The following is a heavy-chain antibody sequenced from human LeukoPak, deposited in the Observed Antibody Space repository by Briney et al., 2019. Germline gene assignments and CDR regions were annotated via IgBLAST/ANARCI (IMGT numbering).Heavy chain of an antibody. CDR1: GGPISSCY. V-gene: IGHV4-59*01. J-gene: IGHJ5*02. D-gene: IGHD6-13*01. Sequence: PSETLSLTCTVSGGPISSCYWSWIRQPPGKGLEWIGYIYYSGSTNYNPSLKSRVTISVDTSKNQFSLKLSSVTAADTAVYYCARGSIAAAEGSHWFDPWGQGTLVTVSS. CDR3: ARGSIAAAEGSHWFDP. CDR2: IYYSGST.